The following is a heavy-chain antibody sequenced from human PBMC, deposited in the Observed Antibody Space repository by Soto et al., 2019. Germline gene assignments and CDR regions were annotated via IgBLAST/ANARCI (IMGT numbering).Heavy chain of an antibody. CDR2: IFYSGST. CDR1: GGSISSGDYY. Sequence: PXXTLSLTCTVSGGSISSGDYYWSFIRQPPGKGLEWIGYIFYSGSTNYNPSLKSRVTISVDTSKNQFSLKLSSVTAADTAVYYCARRWGTSFDFWGQGTLVTVSS. D-gene: IGHD7-27*01. J-gene: IGHJ4*02. V-gene: IGHV4-61*08. CDR3: ARRWGTSFDF.